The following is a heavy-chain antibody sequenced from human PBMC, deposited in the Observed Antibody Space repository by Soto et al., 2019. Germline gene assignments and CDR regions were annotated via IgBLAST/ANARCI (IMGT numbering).Heavy chain of an antibody. CDR3: AKAARGYDIRAEYYMDV. V-gene: IGHV3-9*01. D-gene: IGHD3-9*01. Sequence: GGSLRLSCAASGFTFDDYVMHWVRQAPGKGLEWVSGISWNSGSIGYADSVKGRFTISRDKAKNSLYLQMNSLRAEDTALYYCAKAARGYDIRAEYYMDVWGKGTTVTVSS. J-gene: IGHJ6*03. CDR2: ISWNSGSI. CDR1: GFTFDDYV.